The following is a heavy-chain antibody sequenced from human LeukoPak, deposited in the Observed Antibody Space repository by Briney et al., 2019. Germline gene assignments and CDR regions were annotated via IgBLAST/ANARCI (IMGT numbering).Heavy chain of an antibody. J-gene: IGHJ4*02. CDR2: IYYSGST. V-gene: IGHV4-59*06. CDR3: ARGGYYDSSGYYPFDY. Sequence: SETLSLTCTVSGGSISSYYWSWIRQHPGKGLEWIGYIYYSGSTYYNPSLKSRVTISVDTSKNQFSLKLSSVTAADTAVYYCARGGYYDSSGYYPFDYWGQGTLVTVSS. CDR1: GGSISSYY. D-gene: IGHD3-22*01.